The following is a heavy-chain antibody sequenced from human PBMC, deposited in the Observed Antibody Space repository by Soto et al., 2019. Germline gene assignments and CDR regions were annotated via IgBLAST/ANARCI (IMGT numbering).Heavy chain of an antibody. D-gene: IGHD6-13*01. Sequence: GGSLRLSCAVSGFTFNSYSMNWVRQAPGKGLEWVSSISSFSNYMYYTDSVKGRFTISRDDSKSIAYLQMNSLKTEDTAVYYCTRVVERSPSGIAAAGTYYGMDVWGQGTTVTVSS. CDR1: GFTFNSYS. J-gene: IGHJ6*02. CDR3: TRVVERSPSGIAAAGTYYGMDV. CDR2: ISSFSNYM. V-gene: IGHV3-21*03.